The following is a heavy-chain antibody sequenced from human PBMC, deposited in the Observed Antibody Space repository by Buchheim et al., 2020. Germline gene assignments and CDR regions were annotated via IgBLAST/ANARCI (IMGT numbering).Heavy chain of an antibody. CDR1: GFTFSNAW. V-gene: IGHV3-15*01. J-gene: IGHJ4*02. Sequence: VQLVESGGGLVKPGGSLRLSCAASGFTFSNAWMSWVRQAPGKGLEWVGRIKSKTDGGTTDYAAPVKGRFTISRDDSTNTLYLQMNSRKTEDTAVYYCTTDLPEYSSSSGPAYFDYWGQGTL. D-gene: IGHD6-6*01. CDR2: IKSKTDGGTT. CDR3: TTDLPEYSSSSGPAYFDY.